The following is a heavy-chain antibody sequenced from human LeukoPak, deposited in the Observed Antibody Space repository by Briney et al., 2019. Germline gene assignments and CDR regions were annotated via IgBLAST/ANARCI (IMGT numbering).Heavy chain of an antibody. J-gene: IGHJ4*02. CDR1: GYTFTSYY. Sequence: GASVKVSCKASGYTFTSYYMHWVRQAPGQGLEWMRIINPSGGSTSYAQKFQGRVTMTRDMSTSTVYMELSSLRSEDTAVYYCARDSGSYYGVDYWGQGTLVTVSS. CDR3: ARDSGSYYGVDY. D-gene: IGHD1-26*01. CDR2: INPSGGST. V-gene: IGHV1-46*01.